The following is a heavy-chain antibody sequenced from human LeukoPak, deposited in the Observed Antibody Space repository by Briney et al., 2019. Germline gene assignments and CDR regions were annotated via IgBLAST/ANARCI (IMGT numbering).Heavy chain of an antibody. CDR2: IKEDGSEK. Sequence: GGSLRLSCAASGFTFSTHWMSWVRQAPGKGLEWVANIKEDGSEKYYVDSVKGRFTISRDNAENSLYLQMNSLRVEDTGVYYCVRRWPNYYYYGMDVWGQGTTVTVSS. CDR1: GFTFSTHW. D-gene: IGHD5-24*01. J-gene: IGHJ6*02. CDR3: VRRWPNYYYYGMDV. V-gene: IGHV3-7*01.